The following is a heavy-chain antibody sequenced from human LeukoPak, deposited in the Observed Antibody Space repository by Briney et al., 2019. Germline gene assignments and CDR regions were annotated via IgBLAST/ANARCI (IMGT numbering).Heavy chain of an antibody. CDR1: GFTFSSYS. CDR3: ARESVVVNAFDI. V-gene: IGHV3-21*01. Sequence: GGTLRLSCAASGFTFSSYSMNWVRQAPGKGLEWVSSISSSSSYIYYADSVTGRFTIPRDNAKNSLYLQMNSLRAEDTAVYYCARESVVVNAFDIWGQGTMVTVSS. J-gene: IGHJ3*02. CDR2: ISSSSSYI. D-gene: IGHD3-22*01.